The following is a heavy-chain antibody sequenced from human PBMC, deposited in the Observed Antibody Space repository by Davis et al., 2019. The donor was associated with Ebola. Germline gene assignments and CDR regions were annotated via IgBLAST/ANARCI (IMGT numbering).Heavy chain of an antibody. CDR2: ISGSGGST. Sequence: PGGSLRLSCAASRFTFSSYAMSWVRQAPGKGLEWVSAISGSGGSTYYADSVKGRFTIPRDNSKNTLYLQMNSLRAEDTAVYYCAGEYCTGGVCYRGSDYYYGMDVWGQGTTVTVSS. CDR1: RFTFSSYA. J-gene: IGHJ6*02. V-gene: IGHV3-23*01. CDR3: AGEYCTGGVCYRGSDYYYGMDV. D-gene: IGHD2-8*02.